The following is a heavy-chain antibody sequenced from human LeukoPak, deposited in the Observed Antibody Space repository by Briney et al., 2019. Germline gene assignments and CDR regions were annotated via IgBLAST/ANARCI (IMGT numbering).Heavy chain of an antibody. CDR3: ARHPMIHYFQH. J-gene: IGHJ1*01. V-gene: IGHV4-38-2*02. CDR1: GYSISSGYY. CDR2: IYHSGST. D-gene: IGHD3-22*01. Sequence: SETLSLTCTVSGYSISSGYYWGWIRQPPGKGLEWIGSIYHSGSTYYNPSLKSRVTISVDTSKNQFSLKLSSVTAADTAVYYCARHPMIHYFQHWGQGTLVTVSS.